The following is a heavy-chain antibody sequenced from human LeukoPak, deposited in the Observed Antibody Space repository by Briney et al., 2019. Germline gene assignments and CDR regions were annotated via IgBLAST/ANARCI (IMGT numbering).Heavy chain of an antibody. D-gene: IGHD3-22*01. V-gene: IGHV4-4*07. CDR3: ARDRYYYDSSGYYVFDY. CDR2: IHTSGST. CDR1: GGSISSYY. J-gene: IGHJ4*02. Sequence: SETLSLTCTVSGGSISSYYWSWIRQPAGKGLEWIGRIHTSGSTNYNPSLKSRVTMSVDTSKNQFSLKLRSVTAADTAVYYCARDRYYYDSSGYYVFDYWGQGTLVTVSS.